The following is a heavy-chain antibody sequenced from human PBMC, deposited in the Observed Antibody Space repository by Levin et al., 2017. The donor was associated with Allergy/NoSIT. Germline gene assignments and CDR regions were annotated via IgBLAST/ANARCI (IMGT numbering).Heavy chain of an antibody. D-gene: IGHD6-19*01. CDR3: TTYHSSGWYRDAFDI. V-gene: IGHV3-15*01. CDR2: IKSKTDGGTT. Sequence: RTGGSLRLSCAASGFTFSNAWMSWVRQAPGKGLEWVGRIKSKTDGGTTDYAAPVKGRFTISRDDSKNTLYLQMNSLKTEDTAVYYCTTYHSSGWYRDAFDIWGQGTMVTVSS. J-gene: IGHJ3*02. CDR1: GFTFSNAW.